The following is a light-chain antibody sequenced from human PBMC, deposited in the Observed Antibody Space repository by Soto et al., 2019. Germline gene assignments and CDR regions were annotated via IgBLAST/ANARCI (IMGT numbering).Light chain of an antibody. CDR3: LQYHYWWT. Sequence: VLTQSPGTLSLSPGESATLSCRASQTVSITYLTWYQQKPGQAPRLLIFGASKRATGIPARFSGSGSGTEFTLTISSLQSEDFAVYYCLQYHYWWTFGQGTKVDI. CDR1: QTVSITY. CDR2: GAS. V-gene: IGKV3D-7*01. J-gene: IGKJ1*01.